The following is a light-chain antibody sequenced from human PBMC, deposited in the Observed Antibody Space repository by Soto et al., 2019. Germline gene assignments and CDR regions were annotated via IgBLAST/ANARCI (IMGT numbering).Light chain of an antibody. CDR2: AAS. CDR1: QDISNY. CDR3: QQSNSFPIT. V-gene: IGKV1-12*01. J-gene: IGKJ5*01. Sequence: DIQMTQSPSAMSASVGDRVTITCRASQDISNYLAWFQRKPGKAPNLLIYAASSLQSGVPSRFSGSGSGTDFTLTISSLQPEDFATYYCQQSNSFPITFGQGTRLEIK.